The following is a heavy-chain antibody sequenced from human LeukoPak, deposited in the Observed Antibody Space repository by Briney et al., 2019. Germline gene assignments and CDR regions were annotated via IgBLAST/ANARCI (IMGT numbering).Heavy chain of an antibody. CDR1: GGSISSYY. CDR3: AREAPPTVS. D-gene: IGHD4-17*01. CDR2: IYYSGST. Sequence: SETLSLTCPVSGGSISSYYWSWIRQPPGKGLEWIGYIYYSGSTNYNPSLKSRVTISVDTSKNQFSLKLSSVTAADTAVYYCAREAPPTVSWGQGTLVTVSS. V-gene: IGHV4-59*01. J-gene: IGHJ5*02.